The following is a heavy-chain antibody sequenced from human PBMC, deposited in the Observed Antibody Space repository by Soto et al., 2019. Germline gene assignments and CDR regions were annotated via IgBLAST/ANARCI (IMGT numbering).Heavy chain of an antibody. CDR3: GRTKDYVYGVDV. J-gene: IGHJ6*02. CDR1: GDSISNSQW. V-gene: IGHV4-4*02. CDR2: IYHNEHT. Sequence: QVQLQESGPGLVKPSGTLSLTCAVSGDSISNSQWWSWVRQPPGKGLEWIGEIYHNEHTNYNPSLKSRLTLSLDRSKNQVSLKVTSVTAADTATYYCGRTKDYVYGVDVWGQGTTVNVSS.